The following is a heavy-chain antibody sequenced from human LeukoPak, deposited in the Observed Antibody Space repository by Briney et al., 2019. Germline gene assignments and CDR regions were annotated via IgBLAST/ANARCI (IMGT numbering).Heavy chain of an antibody. CDR2: INPNSGGT. D-gene: IGHD1-26*01. V-gene: IGHV1-2*02. CDR1: GYTFTGYY. CDR3: AREPPRYRAPFDY. J-gene: IGHJ4*02. Sequence: ASVKVSCKASGYTFTGYYMHWVRQAPGQGLEWMGWINPNSGGTNYAQKFQGRVTMTRDTSISTAYMELSRLRSDDTAVYYCAREPPRYRAPFDYWGQGTLVTVSS.